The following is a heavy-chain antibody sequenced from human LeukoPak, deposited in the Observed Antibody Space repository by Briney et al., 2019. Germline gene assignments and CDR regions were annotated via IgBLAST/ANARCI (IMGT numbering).Heavy chain of an antibody. Sequence: EASVKVSCKSSGGTFSSYAISWVRQAPGQGLEWMGGIIPIFGTANYAQKLQGRVTITTDESTSTAYMELSSLRSEDTAVYYCARDLRYYDSSGSLDYWGQGTLVTVSS. CDR1: GGTFSSYA. CDR2: IIPIFGTA. D-gene: IGHD3-22*01. V-gene: IGHV1-69*05. CDR3: ARDLRYYDSSGSLDY. J-gene: IGHJ4*02.